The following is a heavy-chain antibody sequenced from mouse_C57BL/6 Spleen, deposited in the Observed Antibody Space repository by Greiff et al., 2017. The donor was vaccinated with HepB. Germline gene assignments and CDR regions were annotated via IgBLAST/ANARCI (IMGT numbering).Heavy chain of an antibody. Sequence: EVKLEESGPGLVKPSQSLSLTCSVTGYSITSGYYWTWIRQFPGNKLEWMGYISYDGSNKYNPSLKNRISITRDTSKNQFFLKLNSVTTEDTATYYCARDLLWPSYAMDYWGQGTSVTVSS. CDR3: ARDLLWPSYAMDY. D-gene: IGHD2-1*01. J-gene: IGHJ4*01. CDR1: GYSITSGYY. V-gene: IGHV3-6*01. CDR2: ISYDGSN.